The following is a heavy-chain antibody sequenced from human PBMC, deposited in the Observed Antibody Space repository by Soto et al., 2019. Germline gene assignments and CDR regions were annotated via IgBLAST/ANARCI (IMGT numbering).Heavy chain of an antibody. CDR3: ARGVKRRSSGSFFCCYDAHCDLLYF. J-gene: IGHJ1*01. CDR1: GGSFSNYY. D-gene: IGHD3-10*01. Sequence: SETLSLTCAGYGGSFSNYYWGWIRQPPGKGLEWIGEVDHGGSTNYNPSLKSRVSISIDASKNQFSLELSSVTAADTAVYYCARGVKRRSSGSFFCCYDAHCDLLYF. V-gene: IGHV4-34*01. CDR2: VDHGGST.